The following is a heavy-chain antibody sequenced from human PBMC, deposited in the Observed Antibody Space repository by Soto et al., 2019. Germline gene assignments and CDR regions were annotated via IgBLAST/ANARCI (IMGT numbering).Heavy chain of an antibody. CDR2: VNGYNGYT. CDR3: ARDDKTWFDP. J-gene: IGHJ5*02. CDR1: GYTFSTYV. V-gene: IGHV1-18*01. Sequence: QVQLVQSGTEVKKPGPSVKVSCKASGYTFSTYVISWLRQAPGQGPEWMGWVNGYNGYTKYAEKFQGRVTMTTDTSTSTAYMELWSLRSDDTAVYYCARDDKTWFDPWGQGTLVSVSS.